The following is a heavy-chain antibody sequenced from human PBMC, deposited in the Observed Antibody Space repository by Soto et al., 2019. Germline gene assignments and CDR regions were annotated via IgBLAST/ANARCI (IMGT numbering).Heavy chain of an antibody. Sequence: QVQLQESGPGLVTPWETLSLTCTVSTGSISSYYWNWIRQAPGKGLEWIGYIYYSGSTNYNPSLNSRVTISVDTLKNEFSLKMSSVNAADTAVYYCARGLRRYYAMDVWGQGTTVTVSS. V-gene: IGHV4-59*01. CDR3: ARGLRRYYAMDV. J-gene: IGHJ6*02. D-gene: IGHD4-17*01. CDR2: IYYSGST. CDR1: TGSISSYY.